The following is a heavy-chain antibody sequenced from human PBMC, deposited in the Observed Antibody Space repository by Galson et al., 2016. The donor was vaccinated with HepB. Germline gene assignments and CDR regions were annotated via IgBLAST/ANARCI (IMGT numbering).Heavy chain of an antibody. J-gene: IGHJ4*02. D-gene: IGHD2-21*02. Sequence: SLRLSCAASGFTFSDYYLSWIRQAPGKGLEWISYISSSISYTYYADAVKGRFTISRDNAENSLYLQMNSLRVEDTAVYYCARAEDCGTDCPQRYFFDYWGRGALVTVSS. CDR2: ISSSISYT. V-gene: IGHV3-11*06. CDR1: GFTFSDYY. CDR3: ARAEDCGTDCPQRYFFDY.